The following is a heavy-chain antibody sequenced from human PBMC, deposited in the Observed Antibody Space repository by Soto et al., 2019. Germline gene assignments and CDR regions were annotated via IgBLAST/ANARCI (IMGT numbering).Heavy chain of an antibody. CDR3: ARLYGDYHYYYYGMDA. CDR2: IDPSDSYT. J-gene: IGHJ6*02. D-gene: IGHD4-17*01. CDR1: GYSFTSYW. Sequence: GESLKISCKGSGYSFTSYWISWVRQMPGKGLEWMGRIDPSDSYTNYSPSFQGHVTISAGKSISTAYLQWSSLKASDTAMYYCARLYGDYHYYYYGMDAWGQGTTVTVSS. V-gene: IGHV5-10-1*01.